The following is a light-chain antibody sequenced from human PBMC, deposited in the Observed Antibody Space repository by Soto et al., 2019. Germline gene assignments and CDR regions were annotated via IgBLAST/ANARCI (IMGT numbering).Light chain of an antibody. CDR3: QQYNSCFLT. J-gene: IGKJ3*01. CDR1: QSISNW. Sequence: DIQMTQSPSTLSASVGDRVTITCRASQSISNWLAWYQQKPGKVPKLLIYDASSLESGVPSRFSGSGSETEFTLTISSLQPDDFATYYCQQYNSCFLTFGPGTKVDIK. CDR2: DAS. V-gene: IGKV1-5*01.